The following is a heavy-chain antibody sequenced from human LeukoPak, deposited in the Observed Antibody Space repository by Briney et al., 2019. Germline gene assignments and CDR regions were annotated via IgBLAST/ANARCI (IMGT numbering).Heavy chain of an antibody. J-gene: IGHJ3*02. CDR2: ISSSSSTI. Sequence: GGSLRLSCAASGFTFSSYSMNWVRQAPGKGLEWVSYISSSSSTIYYADSVKGRFTISRDNAKNSLYLQMNSLRAEDTAVYYCAREGQYDAFDIWGQGTMVTVSS. CDR3: AREGQYDAFDI. V-gene: IGHV3-48*01. D-gene: IGHD4-11*01. CDR1: GFTFSSYS.